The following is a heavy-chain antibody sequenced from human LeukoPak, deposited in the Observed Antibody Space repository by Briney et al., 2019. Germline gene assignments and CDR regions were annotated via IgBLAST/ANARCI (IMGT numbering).Heavy chain of an antibody. Sequence: PGGSLRLSCAASGFTFSTYTVNWVRQAPGKGLEWVSSISSGTSYIYYAASVMGRFTISRDNAKNSLYLQMHSLRAEDTAVYYCARGRATGTSNYYYYYGMDVWGKGTTVTVSS. J-gene: IGHJ6*04. V-gene: IGHV3-21*01. CDR3: ARGRATGTSNYYYYYGMDV. CDR2: ISSGTSYI. D-gene: IGHD1-1*01. CDR1: GFTFSTYT.